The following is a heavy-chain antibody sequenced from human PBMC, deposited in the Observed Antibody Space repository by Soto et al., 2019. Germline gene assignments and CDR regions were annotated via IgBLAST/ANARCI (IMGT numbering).Heavy chain of an antibody. CDR3: ARERSVGINNWFDP. V-gene: IGHV1-2*04. CDR1: GYTFTGYY. J-gene: IGHJ5*02. CDR2: INPNSGGT. D-gene: IGHD1-26*01. Sequence: ASVKVSCKASGYTFTGYYMHWVRQAPGQGLEWMGWINPNSGGTNYAQKFQGWVTMTRDTSISTAYMELSRLRSDDTAVYYCARERSVGINNWFDPWGQGTLVTVS.